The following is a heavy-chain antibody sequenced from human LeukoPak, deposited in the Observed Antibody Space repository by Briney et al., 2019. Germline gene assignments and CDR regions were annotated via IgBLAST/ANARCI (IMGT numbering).Heavy chain of an antibody. D-gene: IGHD2-21*02. V-gene: IGHV3-23*01. CDR2: ISGSGGST. J-gene: IGHJ4*02. CDR1: GFTFSSYA. CDR3: AKESGAYCGGDCYSDFDY. Sequence: GGSLRLSCAASGFTFSSYAMSWVRQAPGKGLEWVSAISGSGGSTCYADSVKGRFTISRDNSKNTLYLQMNSLRAEDTAVYYCAKESGAYCGGDCYSDFDYWGQGTLVTVSS.